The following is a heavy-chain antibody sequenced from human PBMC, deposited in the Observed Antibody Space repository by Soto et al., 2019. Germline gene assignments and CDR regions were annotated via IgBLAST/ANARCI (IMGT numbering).Heavy chain of an antibody. CDR2: IDLDSSHT. CDR3: GLEPTGTGGFDY. D-gene: IGHD7-27*01. J-gene: IGHJ4*02. V-gene: IGHV1-2*02. Sequence: ASVKVSCKASGHTFTGHHMHWVRQAPGQGLEWMAYIDLDSSHTKYAQRFQGRVTTTRDTSITTAYMELSGLRSDDTALYYCGLEPTGTGGFDYWGQGTVVTVSS. CDR1: GHTFTGHH.